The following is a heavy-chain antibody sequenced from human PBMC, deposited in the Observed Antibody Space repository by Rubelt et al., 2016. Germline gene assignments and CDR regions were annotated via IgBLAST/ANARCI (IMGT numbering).Heavy chain of an antibody. Sequence: QVQLQQWGAGLLKPSETLSLTCAVYGGSFSGHYWNWIRQPPGKGLEWIGEITYRGSTNYNPSLKSRVTVSVDTSQNQFSLWLSSGTAADTAVYYCARGPYGDYDVDEDYHFYYMDVWGKGTTVTVSS. CDR3: ARGPYGDYDVDEDYHFYYMDV. CDR1: GGSFSGHY. D-gene: IGHD4-17*01. CDR2: ITYRGST. J-gene: IGHJ6*03. V-gene: IGHV4-34*02.